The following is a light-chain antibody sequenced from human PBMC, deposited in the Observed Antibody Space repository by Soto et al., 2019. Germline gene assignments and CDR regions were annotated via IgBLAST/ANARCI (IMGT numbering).Light chain of an antibody. CDR3: QQGYSTPPT. CDR1: QSISSY. Sequence: DIQMTQSPSSLSASVGDRVTITCRASQSISSYLNWYQQKPGKAPKLRIYAASSLQSGVPSRFSGSGSGTDFTLTISSLQPEDFATYYCQQGYSTPPTFGQGTKVEIK. J-gene: IGKJ1*01. V-gene: IGKV1-39*01. CDR2: AAS.